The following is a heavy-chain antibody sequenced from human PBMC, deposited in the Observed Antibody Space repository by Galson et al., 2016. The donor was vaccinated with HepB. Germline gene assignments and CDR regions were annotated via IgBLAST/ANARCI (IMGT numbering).Heavy chain of an antibody. CDR1: GGIFTSHI. CDR2: IIPMLNTV. CDR3: ARSAFSSGWSEGGWFHS. Sequence: SVKVSCKASGGIFTSHIFNWVRQAPGQTLEWMGRIIPMLNTVNYTQKFQGRVAFTADKSTTTAYMELSSLRPDDTAVYYCARSAFSSGWSEGGWFHSWGQGTLVTVSS. D-gene: IGHD6-19*01. V-gene: IGHV1-69*08. J-gene: IGHJ5*01.